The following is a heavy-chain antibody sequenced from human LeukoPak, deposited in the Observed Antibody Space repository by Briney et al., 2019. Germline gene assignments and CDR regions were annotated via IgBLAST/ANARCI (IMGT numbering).Heavy chain of an antibody. CDR2: ISSSSTYI. J-gene: IGHJ5*02. Sequence: KSGGSLRLSCAASGLTFSSYSMNWVRQAPGKGLEWVSSISSSSTYIYYADSVKGRFTTSRDNAKNSLYLQMNSLRAEDTAVYYCARDLRVYGSGYSYVFWFDPWGQGTLVTVSS. CDR3: ARDLRVYGSGYSYVFWFDP. D-gene: IGHD5-18*01. V-gene: IGHV3-21*06. CDR1: GLTFSSYS.